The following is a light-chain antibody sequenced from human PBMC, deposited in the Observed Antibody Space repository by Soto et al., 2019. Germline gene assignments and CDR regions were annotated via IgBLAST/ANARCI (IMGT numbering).Light chain of an antibody. Sequence: EIVLTQSPGTLSLSPGERATLSCRASQSVSNNYLAWYQQKPGQAPRLLIYAASSRATGIPARFSGSGSGTDFTLTISSLEPEDFAVYYCQQRSNWPPFTFGQGTRL. CDR3: QQRSNWPPFT. CDR1: QSVSNNY. V-gene: IGKV3D-20*02. CDR2: AAS. J-gene: IGKJ5*01.